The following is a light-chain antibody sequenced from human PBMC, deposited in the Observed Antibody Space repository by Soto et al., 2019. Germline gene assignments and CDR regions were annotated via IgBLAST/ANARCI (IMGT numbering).Light chain of an antibody. Sequence: QLVLTQSPSASASLGASVKLTCTLSSGHSTYAIAWHQQQTEKGPRYLMKLNSDGSHSKGDGIPDRFSGSSSGAERYLTISILQSEDEADYYCQTWGTGIQVIFGGGTKLTVL. CDR1: SGHSTYA. CDR3: QTWGTGIQVI. J-gene: IGLJ2*01. V-gene: IGLV4-69*01. CDR2: LNSDGSH.